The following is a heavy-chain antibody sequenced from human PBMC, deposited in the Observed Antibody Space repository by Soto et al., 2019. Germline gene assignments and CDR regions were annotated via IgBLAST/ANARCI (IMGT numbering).Heavy chain of an antibody. CDR3: ARRSVEMATIYAFDI. V-gene: IGHV4-39*01. J-gene: IGHJ3*02. Sequence: PSETLSLTCTVSGGSISSSSYYWGWIRQPPGKGLEWIGSIYYSGSTYYNPSLKSRVTISVDTSKNQFSLKLSSVTAADTAVYYCARRSVEMATIYAFDIWGQGTMGTVAS. D-gene: IGHD5-12*01. CDR2: IYYSGST. CDR1: GGSISSSSYY.